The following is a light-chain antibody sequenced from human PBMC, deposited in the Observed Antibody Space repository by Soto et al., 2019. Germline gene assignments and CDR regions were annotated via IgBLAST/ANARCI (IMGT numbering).Light chain of an antibody. CDR3: QQRSNWPST. CDR2: DAS. V-gene: IGKV3-11*01. J-gene: IGKJ2*01. Sequence: EIVLTQSPATLSLSPGERATLSSRASQRVSSYLAWYQQKPGQAPRLLIYDASNRATGIPARFSGSGSGTDFTLTISSLEPEDFAVYYCQQRSNWPSTFGQGTKLEIK. CDR1: QRVSSY.